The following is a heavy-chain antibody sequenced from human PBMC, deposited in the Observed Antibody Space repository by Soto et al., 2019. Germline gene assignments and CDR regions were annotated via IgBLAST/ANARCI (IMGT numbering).Heavy chain of an antibody. CDR1: GFTFSDHY. J-gene: IGHJ3*02. D-gene: IGHD6-13*01. Sequence: EVQVVESGGGLVQPGGSLRLSCAGSGFTFSDHYMDWVRQAPGKGLEWVGRSRNKAKRYTTEYAASVKGRVTISRDDSKNSLYLQMNSLKTEDTAVYYCARISAAASNAFDIWGQGTMVTVSS. CDR3: ARISAAASNAFDI. CDR2: SRNKAKRYTT. V-gene: IGHV3-72*01.